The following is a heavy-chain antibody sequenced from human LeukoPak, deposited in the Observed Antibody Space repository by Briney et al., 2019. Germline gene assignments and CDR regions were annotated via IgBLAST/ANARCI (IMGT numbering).Heavy chain of an antibody. J-gene: IGHJ6*03. CDR2: INHSGST. D-gene: IGHD2-15*01. V-gene: IGHV4-34*01. CDR1: GGSFSGYY. CDR3: AREASGFYYMDV. Sequence: PSETLSLTCAVYGGSFSGYYWSWIRQPPGKGLEWIGEINHSGSTNYNPSLKSRVTISVDTSKNQFSLKLSSVPAADTAVYYCAREASGFYYMDVWGKGTTVTVSS.